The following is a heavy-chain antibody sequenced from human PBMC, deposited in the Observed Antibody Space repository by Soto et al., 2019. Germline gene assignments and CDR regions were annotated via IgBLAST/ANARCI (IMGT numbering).Heavy chain of an antibody. CDR1: GFTFSTYA. CDR2: ISGSGGST. CDR3: AKEAYSGYAEGYFDDY. V-gene: IGHV3-23*01. J-gene: IGHJ4*02. Sequence: EVQLLESGGGLVQPGGSLRLSCAASGFTFSTYAMSWVRQAPGKGLEWVSAISGSGGSTYYADSVKGRFTISRDNSKNTLYLQMNSLRAEDTAVYYCAKEAYSGYAEGYFDDYWGQGTLVTVSS. D-gene: IGHD5-12*01.